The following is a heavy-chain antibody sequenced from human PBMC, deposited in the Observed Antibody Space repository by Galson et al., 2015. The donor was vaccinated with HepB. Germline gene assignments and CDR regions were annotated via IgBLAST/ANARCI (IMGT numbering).Heavy chain of an antibody. CDR2: IRSKAYGGTT. CDR3: VEGGAPFDY. V-gene: IGHV3-49*04. Sequence: SLRLSCAASGFTFGDYAMSWVRQAPGKGLEWVGFIRSKAYGGTTEYAASVKGRFTISRDDSKSIAYLQMNSLKTEDTAVYYCVEGGAPFDYWGQGTLVTVSS. D-gene: IGHD1-26*01. J-gene: IGHJ4*02. CDR1: GFTFGDYA.